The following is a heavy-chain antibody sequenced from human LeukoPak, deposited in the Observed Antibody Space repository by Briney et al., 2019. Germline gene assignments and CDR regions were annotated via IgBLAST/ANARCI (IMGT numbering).Heavy chain of an antibody. J-gene: IGHJ3*02. D-gene: IGHD3-22*01. Sequence: PGGSLRLSCAASGFTFSNYAMSWVRQAPGKGLEWVSGIAGSGSSAYYADSVKGRFTISRDNSKNTLYLQINSLRAEDTAIYYCATGDDSSGYYDAFDMWGQGTMVTVSS. CDR2: IAGSGSSA. V-gene: IGHV3-23*01. CDR3: ATGDDSSGYYDAFDM. CDR1: GFTFSNYA.